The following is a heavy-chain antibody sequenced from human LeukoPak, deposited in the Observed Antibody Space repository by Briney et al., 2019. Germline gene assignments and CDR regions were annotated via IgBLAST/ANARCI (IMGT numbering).Heavy chain of an antibody. CDR2: IYYSGST. D-gene: IGHD3-9*01. Sequence: PSETLSLTCTVSGGSISGYYWTWIRQPPGKGLEWIGHIYYSGSTDYNPSLKSRLTISLGTSKNQFSLKLSSVTAADTAVYYCARATHYDLFTDYYFFDHWGQGTLVTVSS. CDR1: GGSISGYY. CDR3: ARATHYDLFTDYYFFDH. V-gene: IGHV4-59*01. J-gene: IGHJ4*02.